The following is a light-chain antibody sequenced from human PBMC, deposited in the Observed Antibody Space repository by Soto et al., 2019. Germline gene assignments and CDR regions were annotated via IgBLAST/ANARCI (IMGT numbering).Light chain of an antibody. CDR1: SSNIGAGFD. J-gene: IGLJ2*01. V-gene: IGLV1-40*01. CDR3: QSYDISLTGFWI. Sequence: QSVLTQPPSVSGAPGQRITISCTGSSSNIGAGFDVHWYQHLPGTAPKLLIYGNSRRPSGVPDRFSGSRSGTSASLAITGLQAEDGAHYYCQSYDISLTGFWIFGGGTKVTVL. CDR2: GNS.